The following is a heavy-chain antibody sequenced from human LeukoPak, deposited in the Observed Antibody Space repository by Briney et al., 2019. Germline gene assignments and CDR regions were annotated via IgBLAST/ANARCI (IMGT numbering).Heavy chain of an antibody. CDR3: VRHEGSISGWPFDY. D-gene: IGHD6-19*01. V-gene: IGHV5-51*01. CDR1: GFTFTKYW. Sequence: GESLKISCKGSGFTFTKYWIGWVRQMPGKGLEWMGIMYLGDSETRYSPSFQGQVTISADKSISTVFLQWSSLKASDTAMYYCVRHEGSISGWPFDYWGQGTLVTVSS. J-gene: IGHJ4*02. CDR2: MYLGDSET.